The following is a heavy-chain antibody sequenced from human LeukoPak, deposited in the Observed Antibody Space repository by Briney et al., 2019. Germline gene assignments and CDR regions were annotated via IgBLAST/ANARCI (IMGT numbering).Heavy chain of an antibody. Sequence: ASVKVSCKASGYTFTGYYMHWVRQAPGQGLEWMGRIIPIFGTANYAQKFQGRVTITTDESTSTAYMELSSLRSEDTAVYYCARSSDIVVVVAATPFDYWGQGTLVTVSS. J-gene: IGHJ4*02. V-gene: IGHV1-69*05. CDR1: GYTFTGYY. CDR3: ARSSDIVVVVAATPFDY. CDR2: IIPIFGTA. D-gene: IGHD2-15*01.